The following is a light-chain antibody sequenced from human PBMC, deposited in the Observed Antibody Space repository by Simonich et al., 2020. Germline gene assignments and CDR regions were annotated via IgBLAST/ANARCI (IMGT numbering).Light chain of an antibody. CDR3: QQANSFPFT. Sequence: EIVLIQSPATLSLSPGERATLSCRASQSVSSYLAWYQQKPGQAPRLLIYDASNRATGIPARFSGSGSGTDFTLTISSLQPEDFATYYCQQANSFPFTFGQGTRLEIK. CDR1: QSVSSY. CDR2: DAS. J-gene: IGKJ5*01. V-gene: IGKV3-11*01.